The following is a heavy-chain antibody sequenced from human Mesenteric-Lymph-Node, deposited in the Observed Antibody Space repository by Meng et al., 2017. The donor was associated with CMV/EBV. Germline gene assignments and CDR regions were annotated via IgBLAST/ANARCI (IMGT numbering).Heavy chain of an antibody. CDR2: TSSTGYSI. V-gene: IGHV3-11*04. CDR1: GFTFRDFY. CDR3: AGIPKGEHWYFDL. D-gene: IGHD2-21*01. Sequence: GESLKISCAASGFTFRDFYMAWIRQAPGKGLEWLSYTSSTGYSIFYADSVKGRFTVSRDNTGNSLYLQMNSLRAEDTAVYHCAGIPKGEHWYFDLWGRGTLVTVSS. J-gene: IGHJ2*01.